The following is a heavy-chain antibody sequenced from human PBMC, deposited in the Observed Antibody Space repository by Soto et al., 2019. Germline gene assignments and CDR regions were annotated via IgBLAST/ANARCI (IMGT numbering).Heavy chain of an antibody. CDR1: GFSFSRYA. CDR3: ARIKLVEWFFINVDVYDMDV. V-gene: IGHV3-23*01. D-gene: IGHD3-3*01. J-gene: IGHJ6*02. CDR2: ISDDGSAT. Sequence: PGGSLRLSCAASGFSFSRYAMTWVRQAPGKGLEWVSVISDDGSATYYADSVKGRFTVSRDNAKNSAYLQMDSLRDEDAAVYYCARIKLVEWFFINVDVYDMDVWGQGTPVTVSS.